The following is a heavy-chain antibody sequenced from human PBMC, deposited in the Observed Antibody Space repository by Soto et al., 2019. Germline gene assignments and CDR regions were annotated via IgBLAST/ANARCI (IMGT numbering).Heavy chain of an antibody. Sequence: QVLLVQSGAQVKNPVSSVKVSCKASGGTFISYVYNWVRQAPGQGLEWMGGIIPMFNITNFAQKFQGRITITADESTTTAYMELSSLRSEETAVYYCARWTTVSRPTYGMDVWGQGTTVTVSS. CDR3: ARWTTVSRPTYGMDV. D-gene: IGHD4-4*01. V-gene: IGHV1-69*01. CDR2: IIPMFNIT. CDR1: GGTFISYV. J-gene: IGHJ6*02.